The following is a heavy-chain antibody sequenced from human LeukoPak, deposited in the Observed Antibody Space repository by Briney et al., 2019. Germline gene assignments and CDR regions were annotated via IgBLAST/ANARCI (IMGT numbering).Heavy chain of an antibody. CDR3: AKVCGRWLRPEYYFDY. V-gene: IGHV3-7*03. J-gene: IGHJ4*02. D-gene: IGHD5-12*01. CDR2: IKQDGSDK. Sequence: PGGSLRLSCAPSGFTFSSSWMNWVRQAPGKGLEWVANIKQDGSDKYYVDSVKGRFTISRDNSKNTLYLQMNSLRAEDTAVYYCAKVCGRWLRPEYYFDYWGQGTLVTVSS. CDR1: GFTFSSSW.